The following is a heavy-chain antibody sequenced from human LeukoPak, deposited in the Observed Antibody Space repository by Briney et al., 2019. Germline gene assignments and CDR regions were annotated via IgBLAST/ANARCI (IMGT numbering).Heavy chain of an antibody. V-gene: IGHV2-5*02. CDR3: AHRDIGSGYYRH. D-gene: IGHD3-22*01. Sequence: SGPTLVKPTQTLTVTCTFFGFSLNSTGEGVGWIRQPPGKALEWLALIYWDDDKRYSPSLKSRLTITKDTSKNQVVLTMTNMDPVDTATYYCAHRDIGSGYYRHWGQGTLVTVSS. CDR1: GFSLNSTGEG. J-gene: IGHJ4*02. CDR2: IYWDDDK.